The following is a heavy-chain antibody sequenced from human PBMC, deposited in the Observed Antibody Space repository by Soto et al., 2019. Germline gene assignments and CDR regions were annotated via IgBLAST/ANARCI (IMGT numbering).Heavy chain of an antibody. D-gene: IGHD1-1*01. CDR1: GGSLTSGSYY. V-gene: IGHV4-61*01. CDR3: ARMATTLRDGFDL. Sequence: QVQLQESGPGLLKPSETLSLTCSVSGGSLTSGSYYWSWIRQPPDMGLEWIGYVYHSGYTHYNSSLKSRVTVSIDTSKTQFSLKLGSVSTADTALYFCARMATTLRDGFDLWGRGTMVTVSS. J-gene: IGHJ3*01. CDR2: VYHSGYT.